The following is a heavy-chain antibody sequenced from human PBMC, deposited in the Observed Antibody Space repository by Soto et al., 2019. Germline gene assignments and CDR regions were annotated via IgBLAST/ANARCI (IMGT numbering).Heavy chain of an antibody. CDR1: GYRFTSYW. CDR2: IYPGDSDT. J-gene: IGHJ4*02. D-gene: IGHD3-22*01. CDR3: ARQSMSSAYYYPFDY. Sequence: GESLKISCKGSGYRFTSYWIGWVRQMPGKGLEWMGIIYPGDSDTRYSPSFQGQVTISTDKSISTAYLQWSSLKASDTAMYYCARQSMSSAYYYPFDYWGQGTLVTVSS. V-gene: IGHV5-51*01.